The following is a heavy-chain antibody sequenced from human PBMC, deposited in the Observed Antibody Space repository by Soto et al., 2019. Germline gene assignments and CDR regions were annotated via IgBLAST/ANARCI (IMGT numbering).Heavy chain of an antibody. V-gene: IGHV3-48*01. CDR1: GFTFSTYS. CDR2: IRSSGSTI. J-gene: IGHJ4*02. CDR3: APAAAKF. Sequence: EVQLVESGGGLVQPGGSLRLSCAASGFTFSTYSMNWVRQAPGKGLEWVSYIRSSGSTIYYADTVKGRFTISRDNAKNKLYLQMSGLSAEDTAVYYCAPAAAKFWGQGTLVTVSS. D-gene: IGHD6-13*01.